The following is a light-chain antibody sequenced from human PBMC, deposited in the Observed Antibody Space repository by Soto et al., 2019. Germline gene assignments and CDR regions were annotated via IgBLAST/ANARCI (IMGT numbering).Light chain of an antibody. J-gene: IGLJ1*01. Sequence: QSVLTQPPSASGTPGQRVTISCSGSSSNIGSNTINWYQQLPGTAPKLLIYSNNQRPSGVPDRFSGSKSGTSASLAISGLQSEDEADYYCAVWDDSLNGGDFRTGTTVTVL. CDR3: AVWDDSLNGGD. CDR1: SSNIGSNT. V-gene: IGLV1-44*01. CDR2: SNN.